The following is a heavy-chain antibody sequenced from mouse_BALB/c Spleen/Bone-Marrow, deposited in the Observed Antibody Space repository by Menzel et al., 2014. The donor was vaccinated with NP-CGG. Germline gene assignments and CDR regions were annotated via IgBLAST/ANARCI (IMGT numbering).Heavy chain of an antibody. CDR1: GFNIKDTY. CDR2: IDPASGDT. J-gene: IGHJ1*01. V-gene: IGHV14-3*02. Sequence: EVQLQQSEAELVKPGASVKLSCTASGFNIKDTYIHWVTQRPEQGLAWIGRIDPASGDTKFDPKFQGKATITADTSSNTAYLQVTSLTSEDTAVYYCARVNPWYFDVWGAGTTVTVSS. D-gene: IGHD2-2*01. CDR3: ARVNPWYFDV.